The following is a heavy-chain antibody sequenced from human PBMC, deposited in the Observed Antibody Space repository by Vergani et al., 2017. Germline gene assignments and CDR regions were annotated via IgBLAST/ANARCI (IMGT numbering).Heavy chain of an antibody. CDR3: ARHGGSGWSLDY. Sequence: EVHLLESGGGLVQPGGSLRLPCEVPGFTFSSYWMSWVRQAPGKGLEWVANIKQDGSEKSYVDSVKGRFTISRDNAKNSVYLQMNSLRAEDTAVFYCARHGGSGWSLDYWGQGTLVTVSS. D-gene: IGHD6-19*01. V-gene: IGHV3-7*01. J-gene: IGHJ4*02. CDR1: GFTFSSYW. CDR2: IKQDGSEK.